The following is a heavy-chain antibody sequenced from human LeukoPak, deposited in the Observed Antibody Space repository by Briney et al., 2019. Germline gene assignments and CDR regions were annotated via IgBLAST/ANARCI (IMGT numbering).Heavy chain of an antibody. J-gene: IGHJ4*02. Sequence: GGSLRLSCAASGFTFSSYSMNWVRQAPGMGLEWVSSISSSSYIYYADSVKGRFTISRDNAKNSLYLQMNSLRAEDTAVYYCARDTAARRPFDYWGQGTLVTVSS. D-gene: IGHD6-6*01. CDR3: ARDTAARRPFDY. CDR1: GFTFSSYS. V-gene: IGHV3-21*01. CDR2: ISSSSYI.